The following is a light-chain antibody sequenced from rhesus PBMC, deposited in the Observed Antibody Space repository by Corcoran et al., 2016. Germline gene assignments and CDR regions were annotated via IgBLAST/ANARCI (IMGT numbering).Light chain of an antibody. CDR2: AAS. CDR3: QQHNSNPRT. Sequence: DIQMTQSPSSLSASVGDRVTITCQASQGISNWLAWYQQKPGNAPKLLIYAASSLQTGVPARFSGSGSGTEFTLTISSLQPEDFATYYCQQHNSNPRTFGQGTKVEIK. V-gene: IGKV1-18*01. CDR1: QGISNW. J-gene: IGKJ1*01.